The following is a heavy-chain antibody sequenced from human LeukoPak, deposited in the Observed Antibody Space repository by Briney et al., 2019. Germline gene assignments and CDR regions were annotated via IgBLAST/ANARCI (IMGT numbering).Heavy chain of an antibody. CDR2: ISWNSGSI. D-gene: IGHD6-13*01. CDR3: AKDIGSSWYWAFDI. CDR1: GFTFDDYA. V-gene: IGHV3-9*01. J-gene: IGHJ3*02. Sequence: GGSLRLSCAASGFTFDDYAMHWVRQAPGKGLERVSGISWNSGSIGYADFVKGRFTISRDNAKNSLYLQMNSLRAEDTALYYCAKDIGSSWYWAFDIWGQGTMVTVSS.